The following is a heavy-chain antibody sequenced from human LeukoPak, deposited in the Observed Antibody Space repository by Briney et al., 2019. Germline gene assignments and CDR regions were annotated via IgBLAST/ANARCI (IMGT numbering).Heavy chain of an antibody. D-gene: IGHD3-9*01. Sequence: GGSLRLSCAASGFTFSRNAMNWVRQAPGKGLEWVAAISGNGLGTYYADSVKGRFNISRDNSRNTLYLQMNSLRIEDTAFYYCAKDANYLRSTGYLIPIDFWGQGTLVTVSS. V-gene: IGHV3-23*01. CDR2: ISGNGLGT. J-gene: IGHJ4*02. CDR3: AKDANYLRSTGYLIPIDF. CDR1: GFTFSRNA.